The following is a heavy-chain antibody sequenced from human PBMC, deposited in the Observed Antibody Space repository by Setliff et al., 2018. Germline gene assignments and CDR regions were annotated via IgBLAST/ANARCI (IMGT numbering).Heavy chain of an antibody. CDR1: GFTFSDYG. CDR2: IRYDGSNK. V-gene: IGHV3-30*02. D-gene: IGHD3-16*01. J-gene: IGHJ6*03. CDR3: AKDHASLYYYYYCMDV. Sequence: PGGSLRLSCAASGFTFSDYGMHWVRQAPGKGLEWVAFIRYDGSNKYYANSVKGRFTISRDNSKNTLFLQMNSLRAEDTAVYYCAKDHASLYYYYYCMDVWGKGTTVTVSS.